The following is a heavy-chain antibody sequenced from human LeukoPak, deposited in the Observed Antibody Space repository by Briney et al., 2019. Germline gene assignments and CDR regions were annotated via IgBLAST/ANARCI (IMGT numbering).Heavy chain of an antibody. D-gene: IGHD3-10*01. V-gene: IGHV3-21*01. J-gene: IGHJ4*02. CDR1: GFTFSSYS. CDR3: ARDLLGETGF. Sequence: PGGSRRLSCAASGFTFSSYSMNWVHQAPGKGPEWVSYISSSSSYIKYADSVKGRFTISRDNAKNSLYLQMNSLRAEDTAVYYCARDLLGETGFWGQGTLVTVSS. CDR2: ISSSSSYI.